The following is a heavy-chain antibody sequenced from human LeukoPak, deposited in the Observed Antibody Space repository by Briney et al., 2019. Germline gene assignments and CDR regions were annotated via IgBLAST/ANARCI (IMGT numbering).Heavy chain of an antibody. D-gene: IGHD5-24*01. J-gene: IGHJ6*03. V-gene: IGHV1-69*05. CDR2: IIPIFGTA. Sequence: GASVKVSYKASGGTFSSYAISWVRQAPGQGLEWMGGIIPIFGTANYAQKFQGRVTITTDESTSTAYMELSSLRSEDTAVYYCARSREMATILPGDYYYMDVWGKGTTVTVSS. CDR3: ARSREMATILPGDYYYMDV. CDR1: GGTFSSYA.